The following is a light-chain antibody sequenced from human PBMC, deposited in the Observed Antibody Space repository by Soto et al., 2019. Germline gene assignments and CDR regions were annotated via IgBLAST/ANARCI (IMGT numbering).Light chain of an antibody. CDR1: SSDVGSYNL. Sequence: QSVLTQPASVSGSPGQSITISCTGTSSDVGSYNLVSWYQQHPIKAPKLMIYEGSKRPSGVSNRSSGSKSGNTASLTISGLQAEDEADYYCCSYAGSSTYVFGTGTKVTVL. CDR3: CSYAGSSTYV. V-gene: IGLV2-23*01. J-gene: IGLJ1*01. CDR2: EGS.